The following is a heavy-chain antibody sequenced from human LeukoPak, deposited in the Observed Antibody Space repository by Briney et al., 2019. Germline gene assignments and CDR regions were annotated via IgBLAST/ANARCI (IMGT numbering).Heavy chain of an antibody. CDR2: IYTSGST. CDR1: GGSISSYY. D-gene: IGHD3-10*01. Sequence: SETLPLTCTVSGGSISSYYWSWIRQPAGKGLEWIGRIYTSGSTNYNPSLKSRVTMSVDTSKNQFSLKLSSVTAADTAVYYCARERRITMVRGVINVPDYWGQGTLVTVSS. J-gene: IGHJ4*02. V-gene: IGHV4-4*07. CDR3: ARERRITMVRGVINVPDY.